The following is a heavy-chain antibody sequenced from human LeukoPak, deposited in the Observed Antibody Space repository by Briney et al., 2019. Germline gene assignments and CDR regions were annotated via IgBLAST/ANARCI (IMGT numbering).Heavy chain of an antibody. CDR3: AGGETGSTLGVY. D-gene: IGHD3-16*01. CDR1: GGPLSDYY. V-gene: IGHV4-59*12. J-gene: IGHJ4*02. CDR2: IYDTGNT. Sequence: SETLSLTCTVSGGPLSDYYWSWIRQPPGKGLEWIGYIYDTGNTNYNPSLKSRVTISVDTSKNQFSLKLTSVNAADTPGYYWAGGETGSTLGVYWGQGTLVTVSS.